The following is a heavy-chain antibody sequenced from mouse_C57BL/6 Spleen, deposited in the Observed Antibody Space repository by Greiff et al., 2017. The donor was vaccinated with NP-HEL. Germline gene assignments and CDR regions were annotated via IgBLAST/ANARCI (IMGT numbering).Heavy chain of an antibody. CDR3: TRLITTVELYYFDY. CDR2: IDPEDGDT. CDR1: GFNIKDYY. D-gene: IGHD1-1*01. J-gene: IGHJ2*01. V-gene: IGHV14-1*01. Sequence: VQLKQSGAELVRPGASVKLSCTASGFNIKDYYMHWVKQRPEQGLEWIGRIDPEDGDTEYAPKFQGKATMTADTSSNTAYLQLSSLTSEDTAVYYCTRLITTVELYYFDYWGQGTTLTVSS.